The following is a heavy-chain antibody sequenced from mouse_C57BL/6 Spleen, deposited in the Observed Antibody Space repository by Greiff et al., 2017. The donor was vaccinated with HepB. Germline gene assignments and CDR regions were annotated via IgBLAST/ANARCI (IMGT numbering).Heavy chain of an antibody. Sequence: EVQLQQSGPELVKPGASVKISCKASGYTFTDYYMNWVKQSHGKSLEWIGDINPNNGGTSYNQKFKGKATLTVDKSSSTAYMELRSLTSEDSAVYYCAEDNLDYWGQGTTLTVSS. V-gene: IGHV1-26*01. CDR1: GYTFTDYY. CDR2: INPNNGGT. J-gene: IGHJ2*01. CDR3: AEDNLDY.